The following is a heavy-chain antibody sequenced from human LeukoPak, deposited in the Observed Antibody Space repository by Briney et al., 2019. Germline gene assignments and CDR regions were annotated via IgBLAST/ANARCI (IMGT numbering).Heavy chain of an antibody. CDR2: ITGGGGST. D-gene: IGHD1-7*01. CDR3: AKDARTSY. Sequence: PGGSLRLSCAASGFTFSSSAMSWVRQAPGKGLEGVSAITGGGGSTHYEDSVKGRFPISRDNSKTTLYLQMNSLRADDTAVYYCAKDARTSYWGQGTLVTVSS. V-gene: IGHV3-23*01. CDR1: GFTFSSSA. J-gene: IGHJ4*02.